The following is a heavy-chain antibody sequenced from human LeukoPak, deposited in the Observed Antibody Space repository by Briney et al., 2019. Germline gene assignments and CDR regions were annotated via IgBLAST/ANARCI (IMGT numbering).Heavy chain of an antibody. CDR3: AREGGITGTTEIDY. CDR1: GGTFSSYA. J-gene: IGHJ4*02. D-gene: IGHD1-7*01. V-gene: IGHV1-69*01. Sequence: GSSVKVSCKASGGTFSSYAISWVRQAPGQGLEWMGGIIPIFGTANYAQKFQGRVTITADESTSTAYMELSSLRSEDTAVYYCAREGGITGTTEIDYWGQGTLVTVSS. CDR2: IIPIFGTA.